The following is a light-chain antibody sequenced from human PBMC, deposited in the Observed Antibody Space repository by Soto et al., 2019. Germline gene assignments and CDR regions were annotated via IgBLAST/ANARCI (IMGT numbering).Light chain of an antibody. CDR3: QQRSNWPLT. J-gene: IGKJ4*01. CDR1: QSVSSN. Sequence: EIVMTQSPATLSLSPGERATLSCRASQSVSSNVAWYQQIPGQTPRLLIYGASTRATGIPARFSGSGSGTDFTLTISSLEPEDFAVYYCQQRSNWPLTFGGGTKV. V-gene: IGKV3-11*01. CDR2: GAS.